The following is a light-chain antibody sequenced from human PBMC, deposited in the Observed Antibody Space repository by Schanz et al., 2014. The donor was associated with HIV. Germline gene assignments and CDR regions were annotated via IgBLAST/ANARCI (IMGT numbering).Light chain of an antibody. CDR2: DAS. J-gene: IGKJ1*01. V-gene: IGKV3-20*01. CDR3: QQYDSPPWT. Sequence: EIVLTQSPATLSLSPGERATLSCRASQSVSSYLAWYQQRPGQAPRLLIYDASSRATGIPDRFSGSGSGTDFTLTISRVEAEDYAVYYCQQYDSPPWTFGQGTKVEVK. CDR1: QSVSSY.